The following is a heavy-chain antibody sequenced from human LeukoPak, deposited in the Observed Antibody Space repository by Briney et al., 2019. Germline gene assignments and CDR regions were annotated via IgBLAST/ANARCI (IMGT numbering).Heavy chain of an antibody. Sequence: PGGSLRLSCAASGFTFSSYVMSWVRQAPGKGLEWVSAISGSGGSTYYADTVKGRFTISRDNSKNTLYLQMNSLRAEDTAVYYCAKDRLSIYNWFDPWGQGTLVTVSS. CDR1: GFTFSSYV. V-gene: IGHV3-23*01. J-gene: IGHJ5*02. CDR3: AKDRLSIYNWFDP. CDR2: ISGSGGST. D-gene: IGHD2/OR15-2a*01.